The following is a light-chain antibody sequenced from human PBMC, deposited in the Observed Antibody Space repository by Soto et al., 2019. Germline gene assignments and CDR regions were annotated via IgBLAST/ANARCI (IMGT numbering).Light chain of an antibody. Sequence: QSVLTQPASVSGSPGQSITISCTGASSDVGGYNYVSWYQQHPGKAPKLIIYDVSYRPSGVSSRLSGSKSGNTASLSISGLQAEDEADYYCSSYTSSSTLIFGGGTKLTVL. J-gene: IGLJ2*01. CDR1: SSDVGGYNY. CDR2: DVS. CDR3: SSYTSSSTLI. V-gene: IGLV2-14*03.